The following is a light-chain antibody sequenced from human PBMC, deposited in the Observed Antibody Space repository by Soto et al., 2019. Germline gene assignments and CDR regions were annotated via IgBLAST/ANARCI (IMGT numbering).Light chain of an antibody. Sequence: DIQMTQSPSSLSASVGGRLPISCRASQTVSTFLNWYQQKPGKAPKLLIYAASSLESGVPSRFSGSGSGTEFTLTISSLQPDDFATYYCQHYNSYGTLGQGTKVDIK. CDR1: QTVSTF. V-gene: IGKV1-5*01. J-gene: IGKJ1*01. CDR3: QHYNSYGT. CDR2: AAS.